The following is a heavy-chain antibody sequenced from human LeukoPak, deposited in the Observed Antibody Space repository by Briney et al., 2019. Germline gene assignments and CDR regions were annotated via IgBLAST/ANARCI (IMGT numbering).Heavy chain of an antibody. V-gene: IGHV4-59*01. D-gene: IGHD2-21*02. CDR1: GGSISSYY. Sequence: SETLSLTCTVSGGSISSYYWNWIRQPPGKGLEWLGYIHYSGSTKYNPSLESRVTISLDTAKNQFSLRLSSLTAADTAVYYCAKGEGQAVSAFDYWGQGMVVTVSS. CDR2: IHYSGST. J-gene: IGHJ4*02. CDR3: AKGEGQAVSAFDY.